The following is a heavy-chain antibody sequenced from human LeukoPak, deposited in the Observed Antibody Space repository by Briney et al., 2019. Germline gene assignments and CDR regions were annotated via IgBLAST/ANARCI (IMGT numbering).Heavy chain of an antibody. V-gene: IGHV4-39*01. CDR3: ARQVVPYCSSTSCYNGWFDP. CDR1: GGSISSSSYY. J-gene: IGHJ5*02. D-gene: IGHD2-2*02. CDR2: IYYSGST. Sequence: SETLSLTCTVSGGSISSSSYYWGWIRQPPGKGLEWIGSIYYSGSTYYNPSLKSRVTISVDTSKNQFSLKLSSVTAADTAMYYCARQVVPYCSSTSCYNGWFDPWGQGTLVTVSS.